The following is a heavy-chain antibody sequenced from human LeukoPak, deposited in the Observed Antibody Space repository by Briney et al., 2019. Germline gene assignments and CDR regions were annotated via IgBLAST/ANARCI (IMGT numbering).Heavy chain of an antibody. J-gene: IGHJ4*02. CDR1: GYTFTSYY. V-gene: IGHV1-46*01. Sequence: GASVKVSCKASGYTFTSYYMHWVRQAPGQGLEWMGIINPSGGSTSYAQKFQGRVTMTRDTSTSTVYMELSSLRSEDTAVYYCARDIRRDDSSGYLVYWGQGTLVTVSS. D-gene: IGHD3-22*01. CDR2: INPSGGST. CDR3: ARDIRRDDSSGYLVY.